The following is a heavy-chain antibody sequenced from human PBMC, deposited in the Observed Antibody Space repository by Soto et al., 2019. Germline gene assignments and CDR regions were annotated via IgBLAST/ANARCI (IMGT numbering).Heavy chain of an antibody. CDR3: ARVFGSGYSYGYHYYYYYMDV. CDR1: GGSFSGYY. CDR2: INHSGST. V-gene: IGHV4-34*01. Sequence: PSETLSLTCAAYGGSFSGYYWSWIRQPPGKGLEWIGEINHSGSTNYNPSLKSRVTISVDTSKNQFSLKLSSVTAADTAVYYCARVFGSGYSYGYHYYYYYMDVWGKGTTVTVSS. J-gene: IGHJ6*03. D-gene: IGHD5-18*01.